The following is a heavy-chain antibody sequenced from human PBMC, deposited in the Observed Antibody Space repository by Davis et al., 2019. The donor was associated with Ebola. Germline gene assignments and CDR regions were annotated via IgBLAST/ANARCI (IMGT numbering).Heavy chain of an antibody. CDR2: IWYDGSNK. CDR3: AREAESYYYYYGMDV. Sequence: PGGSLRLSCAASGFTFSSYGMHWVRQAPGKGLEWVAVIWYDGSNKYYADSVKGRFTISRDNSKNTLYLQMNSLRAEDTAVYYCAREAESYYYYYGMDVWGQGTTVTVSS. D-gene: IGHD2/OR15-2a*01. CDR1: GFTFSSYG. J-gene: IGHJ6*02. V-gene: IGHV3-33*01.